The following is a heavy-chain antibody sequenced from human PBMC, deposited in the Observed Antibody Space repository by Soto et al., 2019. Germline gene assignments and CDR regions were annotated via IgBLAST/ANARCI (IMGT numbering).Heavy chain of an antibody. J-gene: IGHJ6*03. Sequence: QVQLVQSGAEVKKPGASVKVSCKASGYTFTSHGISWVRQAPGQGLEWMGWISAYNGDTNYAQKLQGRVTVTTNTSTSTAYMELRSLRSEDTAVYYCARMVRGSNIDYYLYIDVWGKGTTVTVSS. CDR2: ISAYNGDT. V-gene: IGHV1-18*01. CDR3: ARMVRGSNIDYYLYIDV. CDR1: GYTFTSHG. D-gene: IGHD3-10*01.